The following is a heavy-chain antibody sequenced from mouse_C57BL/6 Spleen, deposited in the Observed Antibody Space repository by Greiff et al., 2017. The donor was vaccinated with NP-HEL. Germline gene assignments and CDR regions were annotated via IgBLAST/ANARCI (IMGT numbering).Heavy chain of an antibody. CDR2: IDPSDSYT. D-gene: IGHD1-1*01. Sequence: VQLQQPGAELVKPGASVKLSCKASGYTFTSYWMQWVKQRPGQGLEWIGEIDPSDSYTNYNQKFKGKATLTVDTSSSTAYMQLSSLTSEDSAVYYCAVLRPWFAYWGQGTLVTVSA. CDR1: GYTFTSYW. CDR3: AVLRPWFAY. V-gene: IGHV1-50*01. J-gene: IGHJ3*01.